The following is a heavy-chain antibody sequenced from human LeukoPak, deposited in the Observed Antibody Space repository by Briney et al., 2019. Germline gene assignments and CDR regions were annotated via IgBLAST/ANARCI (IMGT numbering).Heavy chain of an antibody. CDR3: ARGVGGVREGFDI. J-gene: IGHJ3*02. D-gene: IGHD3-16*01. V-gene: IGHV4-61*01. CDR2: IFNSGSS. CDR1: GGSVSSESYH. Sequence: SETLSLTCTASGGSVSSESYHWSWIRQPPGKVLEWIAYIFNSGSSNYNPSLKSRVTISVDTSKNQFSLKLNSVTAADAAQYHCARGVGGVREGFDIWGQGTMVTVSS.